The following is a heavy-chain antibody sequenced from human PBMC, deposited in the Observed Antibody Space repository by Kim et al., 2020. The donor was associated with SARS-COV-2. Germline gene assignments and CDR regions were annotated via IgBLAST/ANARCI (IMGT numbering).Heavy chain of an antibody. J-gene: IGHJ5*02. CDR3: ARPSVRGGRFDP. CDR1: GGSISSSSYY. V-gene: IGHV4-39*01. D-gene: IGHD3-10*02. CDR2: IYYSGST. Sequence: SETLSLTCTVSGGSISSSSYYWGWIRQPPGKGLEWIGSIYYSGSTYYNPSLKSRVTISVDTSKNQFSLKLSSVTAADTAVYYCARPSVRGGRFDPWGQGTLVTVSS.